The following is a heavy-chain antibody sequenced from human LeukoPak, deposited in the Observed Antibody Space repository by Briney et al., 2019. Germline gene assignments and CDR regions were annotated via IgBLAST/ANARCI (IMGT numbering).Heavy chain of an antibody. CDR2: ISYDVITK. Sequence: GGSLRLSCAASGFTVSNNYMSWVRQAPGKGLEWVAVISYDVITKYYADSVKGRFTLSRDNSKNILFLQMDSLRAEDTAVYFCAREDYGASGSSLGNLDYWGQGTLVTVSS. D-gene: IGHD4/OR15-4a*01. CDR3: AREDYGASGSSLGNLDY. V-gene: IGHV3-30-3*01. J-gene: IGHJ4*02. CDR1: GFTVSNNY.